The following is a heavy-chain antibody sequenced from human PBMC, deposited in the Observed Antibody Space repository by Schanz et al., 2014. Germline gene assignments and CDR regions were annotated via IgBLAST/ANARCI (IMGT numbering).Heavy chain of an antibody. Sequence: EVQLVESGGDLVQPGRSLRLSCAASGFTFDEYGMHWVRQAPGKGLEWVSGISWNGGFIAYGDAVKGRFTISRDNAKNSLFLQMSSLRPEDTAVYYCAKEGSIYWDRSVDYWGQGTLVTVSS. CDR1: GFTFDEYG. J-gene: IGHJ4*02. D-gene: IGHD1-26*01. V-gene: IGHV3-9*01. CDR3: AKEGSIYWDRSVDY. CDR2: ISWNGGFI.